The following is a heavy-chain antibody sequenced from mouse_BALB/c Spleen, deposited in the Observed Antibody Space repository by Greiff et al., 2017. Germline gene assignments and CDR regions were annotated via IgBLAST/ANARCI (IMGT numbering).Heavy chain of an antibody. V-gene: IGHV14-3*02. CDR2: IDPANGNT. CDR3: APTGEGAWFAY. CDR1: GFNIKDSY. J-gene: IGHJ3*01. D-gene: IGHD1-1*01. Sequence: DVHLVESGAELVKPGASVKLSCTASGFNIKDSYMHWVKQRPEQGLEWIGRIDPANGNTKYDPKFQGKATITADTSSNTAYLQLSSLTSEDTAVYYCAPTGEGAWFAYWGQGTLVTVSA.